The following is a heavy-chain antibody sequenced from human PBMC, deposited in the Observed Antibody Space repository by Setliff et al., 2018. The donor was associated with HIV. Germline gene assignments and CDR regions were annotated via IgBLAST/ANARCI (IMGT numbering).Heavy chain of an antibody. Sequence: SETLSLTCTVSGGSISSGSYYWSWIRQPAGKGLEWIGHIHTSGSTEYNPSLKSRVTISADTSKNQFSLNLSSVTAAETAVYYCARVGYHGSGRYSFDYRGQGTLVTVSS. CDR2: IHTSGST. J-gene: IGHJ4*02. V-gene: IGHV4-61*09. CDR1: GGSISSGSYY. CDR3: ARVGYHGSGRYSFDY. D-gene: IGHD3-10*01.